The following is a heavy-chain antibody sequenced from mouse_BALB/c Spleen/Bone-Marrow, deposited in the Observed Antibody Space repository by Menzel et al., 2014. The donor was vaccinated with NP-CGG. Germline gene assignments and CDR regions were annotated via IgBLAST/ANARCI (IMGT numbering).Heavy chain of an antibody. J-gene: IGHJ4*01. CDR2: IYPSDSYT. CDR3: TRGLGAMDY. D-gene: IGHD3-3*01. CDR1: GYTFTSYW. V-gene: IGHV1-69*02. Sequence: QVQLQHPGAELVRPGASVKLSCKASGYTFTSYWINWVKQRPGQGLEWIGNIYPSDSYTNYNQKFKDKATLTVDKSSSTAYMQLSSPTSEDSAVYYCTRGLGAMDYWGQGTSVTVSS.